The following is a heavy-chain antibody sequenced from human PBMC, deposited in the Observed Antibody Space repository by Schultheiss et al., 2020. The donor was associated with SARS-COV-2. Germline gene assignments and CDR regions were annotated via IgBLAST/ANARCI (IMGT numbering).Heavy chain of an antibody. J-gene: IGHJ3*02. CDR3: VRESRLGRADDAFDI. CDR1: GFTFSTYG. CDR2: IKQDGSEE. D-gene: IGHD7-27*01. V-gene: IGHV3-7*05. Sequence: GESLKISCVVSGFTFSTYGMHWVRQAPGKGLEWLANIKQDGSEEFHVDSLRGRFTISRDNANNFLFLQINSLRAEDTAVYYCVRESRLGRADDAFDIWGQGTMVTVSS.